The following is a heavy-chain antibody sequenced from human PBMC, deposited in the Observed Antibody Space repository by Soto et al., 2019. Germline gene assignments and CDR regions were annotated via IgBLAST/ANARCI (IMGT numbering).Heavy chain of an antibody. CDR3: ARGSGPYSSPEFYYYYYMDV. CDR2: MNPNSGNT. V-gene: IGHV1-8*01. CDR1: GYTFTSYD. D-gene: IGHD6-13*01. Sequence: GASVKVSCKASGYTFTSYDINWVRQATGQGLEWMGWMNPNSGNTGYAQKFQGRVTMTRNTSISTAYMELSSLRSEDTAVYYCARGSGPYSSPEFYYYYYMDVWGKGTTVTVSS. J-gene: IGHJ6*03.